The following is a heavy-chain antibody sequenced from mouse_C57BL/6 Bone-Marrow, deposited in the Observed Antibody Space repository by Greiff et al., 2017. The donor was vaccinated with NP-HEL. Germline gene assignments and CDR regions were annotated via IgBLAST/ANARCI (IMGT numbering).Heavy chain of an antibody. D-gene: IGHD1-1*01. CDR2: IGPEDGDT. J-gene: IGHJ3*01. CDR3: THYYGGLFAY. CDR1: GFNIKDYY. V-gene: IGHV14-1*01. Sequence: VHVKQSGAELVRPGASVKLSCTASGFNIKDYYMHWVKQRPEQGLEWIGRIGPEDGDTEYAATFQGKATMTADTSSNTAYLQLSSLTSEDTAIYYCTHYYGGLFAYWGQGTLVTVSA.